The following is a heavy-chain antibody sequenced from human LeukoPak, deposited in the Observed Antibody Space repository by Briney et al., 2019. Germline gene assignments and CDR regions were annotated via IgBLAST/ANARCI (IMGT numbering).Heavy chain of an antibody. D-gene: IGHD2-15*01. CDR3: AHSGRATWWQLGRIDY. CDR1: GGSISSGDYY. J-gene: IGHJ4*02. Sequence: TLSLTCTVSGGSISSGDYYWSWIRQPPGKALEWLALIYWNDDKRYSPSLKSRLTITKDTSKNQVVLTMTNMDPVDTATYYCAHSGRATWWQLGRIDYWGQGTLVTVSS. CDR2: IYWNDDK. V-gene: IGHV2-5*01.